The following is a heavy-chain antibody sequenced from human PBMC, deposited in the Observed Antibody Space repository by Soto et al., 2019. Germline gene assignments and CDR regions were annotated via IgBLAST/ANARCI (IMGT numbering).Heavy chain of an antibody. CDR1: GFTFSSYS. V-gene: IGHV3-21*01. D-gene: IGHD6-19*01. Sequence: EVQLVESGGGLVKPGGSLRLSCAASGFTFSSYSMNWVRQAPGKGLEWVSSISSSSSYIYYADSVKGRFTISRDNAKNSLYLQMNSLRAEDTAVYYCARVAGTLGLGAFDSWGQGTMVTVSS. CDR3: ARVAGTLGLGAFDS. J-gene: IGHJ3*02. CDR2: ISSSSSYI.